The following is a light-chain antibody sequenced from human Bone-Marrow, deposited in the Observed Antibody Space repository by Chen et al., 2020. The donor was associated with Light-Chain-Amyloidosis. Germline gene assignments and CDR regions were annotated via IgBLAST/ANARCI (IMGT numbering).Light chain of an antibody. J-gene: IGLJ1*01. Sequence: QSAQTQPASVSGSPGQSITISGTGTSSDVGGDNHVSWYQQHPDKAPKLMIYEVTNRPSWVPDRFSGSKSDNTASMTISGLQTEDEADYFCSSYTITNTLVFGSGTRVTVL. CDR2: EVT. V-gene: IGLV2-14*01. CDR1: SSDVGGDNH. CDR3: SSYTITNTLV.